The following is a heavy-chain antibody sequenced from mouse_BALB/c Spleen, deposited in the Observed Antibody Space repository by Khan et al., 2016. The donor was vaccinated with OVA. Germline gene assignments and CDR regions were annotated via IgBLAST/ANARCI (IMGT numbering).Heavy chain of an antibody. CDR3: ANHGSSSAWLTY. D-gene: IGHD1-1*01. V-gene: IGHV1-7*01. CDR2: INPSTGYT. Sequence: QVQLQQSGAELAKPGASVKMSCKASGYTFTSYWMHWVKQRPGQGLEWIGYINPSTGYTEYNQRFKDKATLTADKSSRTAYMQLSSLTSEESAVYYCANHGSSSAWLTYWGQATLVTVSA. J-gene: IGHJ3*01. CDR1: GYTFTSYW.